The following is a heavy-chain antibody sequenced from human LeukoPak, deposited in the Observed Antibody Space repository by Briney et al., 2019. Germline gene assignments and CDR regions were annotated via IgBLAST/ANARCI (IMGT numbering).Heavy chain of an antibody. CDR1: GNYW. CDR3: VSFYETY. D-gene: IGHD2/OR15-2a*01. CDR2: INSDGSWT. Sequence: GGSLRLSCVASGNYWMHWVRQAPGKGLVWVSHINSDGSWTSYADSVKGRLTISKDNAKNTVYLQMNSLRAEDTAVYYCVSFYETYWGRGTLVTVSS. V-gene: IGHV3-74*01. J-gene: IGHJ4*02.